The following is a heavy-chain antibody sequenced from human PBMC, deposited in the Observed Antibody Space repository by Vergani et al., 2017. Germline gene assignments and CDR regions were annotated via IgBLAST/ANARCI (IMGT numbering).Heavy chain of an antibody. CDR2: IIPILGIA. CDR3: ARDEGQWPWSEEYYFDY. Sequence: QVQLVQSGAEVKKPGSSVKVSCKASGGTFSSYAISWVRQAPGQGLEWMGRIIPILGIANYAQKFQGRVTITADKSTSTAYMELSSLRSEDTAVYYCARDEGQWPWSEEYYFDYWGQGTLVTVSS. J-gene: IGHJ4*02. CDR1: GGTFSSYA. V-gene: IGHV1-69*04. D-gene: IGHD6-19*01.